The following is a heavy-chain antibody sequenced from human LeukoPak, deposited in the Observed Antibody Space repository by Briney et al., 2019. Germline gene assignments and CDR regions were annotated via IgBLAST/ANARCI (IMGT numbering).Heavy chain of an antibody. Sequence: SVNVSCKASGGTFSSYAISWVRQAPGQGLEWMGRIIPILGIANYAQKFQGRVTITADKSTSTAYMELSSLRSEDTAVYYCARGVFYYGSGSLRYWGQGTLVTVSS. CDR3: ARGVFYYGSGSLRY. V-gene: IGHV1-69*04. D-gene: IGHD3-10*01. CDR1: GGTFSSYA. J-gene: IGHJ4*02. CDR2: IIPILGIA.